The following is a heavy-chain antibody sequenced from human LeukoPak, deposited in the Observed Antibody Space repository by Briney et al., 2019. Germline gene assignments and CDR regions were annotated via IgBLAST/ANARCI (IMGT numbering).Heavy chain of an antibody. D-gene: IGHD3-22*01. V-gene: IGHV3-30*03. J-gene: IGHJ4*02. CDR2: IFYDGTIQ. Sequence: SCKVSGYTLTELSMHWVRQTPGKGLEWVAVIFYDGTIQYYSDSVRGRLIVSRDNPKNTLYLQMNSLRAEDTAVYYCARDPRGPAGYDSPARDTFDYWGQGTLVTVSS. CDR1: GYTLTELS. CDR3: ARDPRGPAGYDSPARDTFDY.